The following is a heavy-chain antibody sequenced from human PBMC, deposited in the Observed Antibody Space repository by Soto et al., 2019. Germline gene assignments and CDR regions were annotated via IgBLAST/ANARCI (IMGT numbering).Heavy chain of an antibody. V-gene: IGHV1-46*01. J-gene: IGHJ5*02. Sequence: QVQLVQSGAEVKKPGASVKVSCKAPGDTFTSYYLNWVRQAPGQGLEWMGVINPHGGSTKYAQKFQGRITMTRDTSRSTVYMELGSLRSDDTAIYYCARSSGGNFGIIIEGSNWFGPWGQGTLVTVSS. CDR2: INPHGGST. D-gene: IGHD3-3*01. CDR3: ARSSGGNFGIIIEGSNWFGP. CDR1: GDTFTSYY.